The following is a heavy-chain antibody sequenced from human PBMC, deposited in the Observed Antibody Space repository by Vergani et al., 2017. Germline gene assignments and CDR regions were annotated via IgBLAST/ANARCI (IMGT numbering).Heavy chain of an antibody. CDR3: AKGELYYDFWSGYVY. CDR1: GFTFSSYA. J-gene: IGHJ4*02. D-gene: IGHD3-3*01. Sequence: VQLVESGGGLVQPGRSLRLSCAASGFTFSSYAMSWIRQPPGKGLEWIGYIYYSGSTNYNPSLKSRVTISVDTSKNQFSLKLSSVTAADTALYYCAKGELYYDFWSGYVYWGQGTLVTVSS. V-gene: IGHV4-59*01. CDR2: IYYSGST.